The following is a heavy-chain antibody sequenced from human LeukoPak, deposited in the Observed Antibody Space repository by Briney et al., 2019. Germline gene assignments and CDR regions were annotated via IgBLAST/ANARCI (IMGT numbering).Heavy chain of an antibody. CDR3: ARAGVAKDRYGLGSYYRGGFDY. J-gene: IGHJ4*02. D-gene: IGHD3-10*01. CDR2: VIPIFGTT. V-gene: IGHV1-69*05. Sequence: SVKVSCKASGVTFISYAISWVRQAPGEGLEWMGGVIPIFGTTNYAQKFQGRVTINTQEHTSTAYMELSSLRSEETAVYYCARAGVAKDRYGLGSYYRGGFDYWGQGNLVTVSS. CDR1: GVTFISYA.